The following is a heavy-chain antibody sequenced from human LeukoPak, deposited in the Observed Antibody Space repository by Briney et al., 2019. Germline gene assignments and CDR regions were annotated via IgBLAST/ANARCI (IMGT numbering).Heavy chain of an antibody. D-gene: IGHD3-3*01. CDR3: ARVRAPTLYTIGYYFDY. Sequence: GGSLRLSCAASGFTFSSYGMHWVRQAPGKGLEWVAVVSYDGSNKYYADSVKGRFTISRDNSKNTLYLQMNSLRAEDTAVYYCARVRAPTLYTIGYYFDYWGQGTLVTVSS. CDR1: GFTFSSYG. V-gene: IGHV3-30*03. CDR2: VSYDGSNK. J-gene: IGHJ4*02.